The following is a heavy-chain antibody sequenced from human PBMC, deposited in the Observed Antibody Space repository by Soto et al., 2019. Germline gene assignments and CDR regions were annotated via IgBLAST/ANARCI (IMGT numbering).Heavy chain of an antibody. Sequence: PGGSLRLSCAASGFIFRSYNMNWVRQAPGKGLEWVSSISSTSSYTYYADSVKGRFTISRDNAKNSLFLQMNSLRAEDTAVYYCARETDLSSFSPSDSWGQGTLVTVSS. CDR2: ISSTSSYT. J-gene: IGHJ4*02. D-gene: IGHD6-6*01. CDR1: GFIFRSYN. V-gene: IGHV3-21*01. CDR3: ARETDLSSFSPSDS.